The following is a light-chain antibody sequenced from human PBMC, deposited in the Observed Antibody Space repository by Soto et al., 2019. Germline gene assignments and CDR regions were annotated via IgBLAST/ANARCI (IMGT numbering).Light chain of an antibody. CDR3: QQLHDYPIT. CDR1: QGVDSS. V-gene: IGKV1-9*01. CDR2: AAS. J-gene: IGKJ5*01. Sequence: ILLTQTPTSLSASVGDRVTITCRASQGVDSSFAWYPKKPGKAPKLLIYAASSLQSGVPSRFSGSGSGTDFTLTISSLQPEDFATYYCQQLHDYPITFGQGTRLEIK.